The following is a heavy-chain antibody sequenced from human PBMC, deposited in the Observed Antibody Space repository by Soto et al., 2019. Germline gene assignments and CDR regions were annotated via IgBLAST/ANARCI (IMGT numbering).Heavy chain of an antibody. CDR2: MNPGSGKT. CDR3: ARMASAGTLNWFDP. Sequence: QVQLVQSGAEVKEPGASVRVSCKASGYTFINFDISWVRQAAGQGLEWLGWMNPGSGKTGYASKFQGSVAMTRDACTGTSHLELSSLTSDDTAVYYCARMASAGTLNWFDPWGQGTLVTVSS. D-gene: IGHD6-13*01. J-gene: IGHJ5*02. V-gene: IGHV1-8*02. CDR1: GYTFINFD.